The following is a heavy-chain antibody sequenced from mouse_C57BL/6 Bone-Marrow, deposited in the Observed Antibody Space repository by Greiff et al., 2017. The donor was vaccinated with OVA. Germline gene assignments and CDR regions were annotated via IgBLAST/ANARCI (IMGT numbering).Heavy chain of an antibody. Sequence: EVKVVESGGDLVKPGGSLKLSCAASGFTFSSYGMSWVRQTPDKRLEWVATISSGGSYTYYPDSVKGRFTISRDNAKNTLYLQMSSLKSEDTAMYYCARHYYDYDDDYWGQGTTLTVSS. D-gene: IGHD2-4*01. V-gene: IGHV5-6*01. CDR2: ISSGGSYT. CDR3: ARHYYDYDDDY. CDR1: GFTFSSYG. J-gene: IGHJ2*01.